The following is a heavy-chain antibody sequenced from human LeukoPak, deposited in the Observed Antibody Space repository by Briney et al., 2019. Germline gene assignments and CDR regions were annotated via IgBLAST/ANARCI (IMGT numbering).Heavy chain of an antibody. J-gene: IGHJ5*02. CDR1: GFTFSSYE. Sequence: PGGSLRLSCAASGFTFSSYEMNWVRQAPGKGLEWVSYISSSGSTIYYADSVKGRFTASRDNAKNSLHLLMNSLRAEDTAVYFCAREVPHCGGDCNDLWGQGTLVTVSS. D-gene: IGHD2-21*02. CDR2: ISSSGSTI. V-gene: IGHV3-48*03. CDR3: AREVPHCGGDCNDL.